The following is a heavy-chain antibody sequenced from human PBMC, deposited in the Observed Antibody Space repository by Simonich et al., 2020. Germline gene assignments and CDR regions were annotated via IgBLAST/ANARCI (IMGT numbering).Heavy chain of an antibody. Sequence: QVQLQESGPGLVKPSETLSLTCAVSGYSISSGYYWGWIRQPPGKGLEWIGGNYHSGSTYYNPSLKSRVTISVDTSKNQFSLKLSSVTAADTAVYYCARVGYSNYYYYGMDVWGQGTTVTVSS. V-gene: IGHV4-38-2*01. CDR1: GYSISSGYY. CDR2: NYHSGST. D-gene: IGHD6-13*01. J-gene: IGHJ6*02. CDR3: ARVGYSNYYYYGMDV.